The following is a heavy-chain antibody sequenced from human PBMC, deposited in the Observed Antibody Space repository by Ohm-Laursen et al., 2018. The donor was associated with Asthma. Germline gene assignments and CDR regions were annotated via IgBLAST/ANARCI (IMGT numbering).Heavy chain of an antibody. CDR1: GGSISSGGYY. D-gene: IGHD2-15*01. CDR2: IYYSGST. Sequence: SETLSLTCTVSGGSISSGGYYWSWIRQHPGKGLEWIGYIYYSGSTYYNPSLKSRVTISVDTSKNQFSLKLSSVTAADTAVYYCARDPGCSGGSCWRRFDYWGQGTLVTVSS. CDR3: ARDPGCSGGSCWRRFDY. V-gene: IGHV4-31*03. J-gene: IGHJ4*02.